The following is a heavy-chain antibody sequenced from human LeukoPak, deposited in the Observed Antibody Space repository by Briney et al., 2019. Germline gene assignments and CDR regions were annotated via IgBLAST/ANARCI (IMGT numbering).Heavy chain of an antibody. CDR3: ASSLDYYGSGSYHQFDY. CDR2: IYYSGST. V-gene: IGHV4-59*08. D-gene: IGHD3-10*01. J-gene: IGHJ4*02. CDR1: GGSISSYY. Sequence: SETLSLTCTVSGGSISSYYWSWIRQPPGKGLEWIGYIYYSGSTNYNPSLKSRVTISVDTSKNQFSLKLSSVTAADTAVYYCASSLDYYGSGSYHQFDYRGQGTLVTVSS.